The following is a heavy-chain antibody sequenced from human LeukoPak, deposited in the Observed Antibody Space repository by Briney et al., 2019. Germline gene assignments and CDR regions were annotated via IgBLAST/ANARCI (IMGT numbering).Heavy chain of an antibody. V-gene: IGHV3-43*01. D-gene: IGHD6-13*01. CDR1: GFVFEDYT. J-gene: IGHJ4*02. CDR2: ITWDSETT. CDR3: AKAHLGVAAAGIDY. Sequence: GGSLRLSCAASGFVFEDYTMHWVRQAPKKGLEWVSLITWDSETTYYADSVKGRFTISRDNSKNSLYLQMNSLRTEDTALYYCAKAHLGVAAAGIDYWGQGTLVTVSS.